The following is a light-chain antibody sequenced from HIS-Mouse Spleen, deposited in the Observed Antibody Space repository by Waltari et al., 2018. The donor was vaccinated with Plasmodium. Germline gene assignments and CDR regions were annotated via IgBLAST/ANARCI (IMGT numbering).Light chain of an antibody. CDR3: CSYAGSYTNV. CDR1: SSDVGGYNY. Sequence: QSALTQPRSVSGSPGQSVPISCTGTSSDVGGYNYVPWYQQHPGKAPKLMSYDVSKRPSGVPDRFSGSKSGNTASLTISGLQAEDEADYYCCSYAGSYTNVFGTGTKVTVL. J-gene: IGLJ1*01. V-gene: IGLV2-11*01. CDR2: DVS.